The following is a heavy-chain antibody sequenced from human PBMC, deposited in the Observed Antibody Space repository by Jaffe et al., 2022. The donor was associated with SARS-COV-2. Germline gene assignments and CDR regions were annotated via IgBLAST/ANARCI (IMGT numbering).Heavy chain of an antibody. CDR1: GFTFTYAW. CDR3: TKMIRGVGYYYYYMDV. D-gene: IGHD3-10*01. V-gene: IGHV3-15*01. J-gene: IGHJ6*03. CDR2: IKTKTEGGTT. Sequence: EVQLVESGGGLAKPGGSLRLSCAASGFTFTYAWMSWVRQAPGRGLEWVGRIKTKTEGGTTEYAAPVKGRFTISRDDSKNTLYLQTNSLKTEDTAVYYCTKMIRGVGYYYYYMDVWGKGTTVTVSS.